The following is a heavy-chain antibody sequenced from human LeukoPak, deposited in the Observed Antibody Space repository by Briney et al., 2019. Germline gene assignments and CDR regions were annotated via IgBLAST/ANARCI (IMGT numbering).Heavy chain of an antibody. CDR3: APLRTGDPNWFDP. CDR1: GGSISSSSYY. D-gene: IGHD3-10*01. CDR2: IYYSGST. Sequence: VKPSETLSLTCTVSGGSISSSSYYWGWIRQPPGKGLEWIGSIYYSGSTYYNPSLKSRVTISVDTSKNQFSLKLSSVTAADTAVYYCAPLRTGDPNWFDPWGQGTLVTVSS. V-gene: IGHV4-39*01. J-gene: IGHJ5*02.